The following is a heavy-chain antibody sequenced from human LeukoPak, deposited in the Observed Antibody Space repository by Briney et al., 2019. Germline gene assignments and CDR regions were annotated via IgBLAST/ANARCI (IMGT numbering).Heavy chain of an antibody. CDR3: ARDSSPESPYYDFWSGYYPRPRWFDP. D-gene: IGHD3-3*01. CDR2: IYYSGST. Sequence: SETLSLTCTVSGGSISSYYWSWIRQPAGKGLEWIGYIYYSGSTNYNPSLKSRVTISVDTSKNQFSLKLSSVTAADTAVYYCARDSSPESPYYDFWSGYYPRPRWFDPWGQGTLVTVSS. V-gene: IGHV4-59*01. CDR1: GGSISSYY. J-gene: IGHJ5*02.